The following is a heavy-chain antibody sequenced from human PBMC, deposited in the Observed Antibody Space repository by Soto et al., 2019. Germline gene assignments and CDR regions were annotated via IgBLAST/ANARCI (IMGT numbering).Heavy chain of an antibody. CDR1: GGSISSSSYY. Sequence: PSETLSLTCIVSGGSISSSSYYWGWIRQPPGKGLEWIGSFYYSGSTYYNPSLKSRVTISVDTSKNQFSLKLSSVTAADTAVFYCARHRARNWFDPWGQGTLVTVSS. J-gene: IGHJ5*02. CDR3: ARHRARNWFDP. V-gene: IGHV4-39*01. D-gene: IGHD6-6*01. CDR2: FYYSGST.